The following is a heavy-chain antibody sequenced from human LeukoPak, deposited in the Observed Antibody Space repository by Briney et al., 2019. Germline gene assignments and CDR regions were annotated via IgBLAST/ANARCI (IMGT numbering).Heavy chain of an antibody. D-gene: IGHD6-19*01. CDR2: IYYSGST. J-gene: IGHJ3*02. V-gene: IGHV4-59*01. CDR1: GGSISSYY. CDR3: ARESAVAGPEAHAFDI. Sequence: SETLSLTCTVSGGSISSYYWSWIRQPPGKGLEWIGYIYYSGSTNYNPSLKSRDTISVEPSKIQFSLRLSSVTAADTAVYYCARESAVAGPEAHAFDIWGQGTMVTVSS.